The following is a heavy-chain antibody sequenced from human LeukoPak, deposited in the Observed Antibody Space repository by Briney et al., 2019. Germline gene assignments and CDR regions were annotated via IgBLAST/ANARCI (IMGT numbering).Heavy chain of an antibody. CDR1: GYTFTSYA. V-gene: IGHV1-3*01. CDR3: ARGDCGSDCYLPFDY. J-gene: IGHJ4*02. CDR2: INAGNGNT. D-gene: IGHD2-21*02. Sequence: ASVKVSCKASGYTFTSYAMHWVRQAPGQRLERMGWINAGNGNTKYSQKFQGRVIIARDTSASTAYMDLSSLRSEDTAVYYCARGDCGSDCYLPFDYWGQGTLVTVSS.